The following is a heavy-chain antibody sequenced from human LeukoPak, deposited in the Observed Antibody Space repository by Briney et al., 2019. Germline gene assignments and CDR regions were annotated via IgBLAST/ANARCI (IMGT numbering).Heavy chain of an antibody. CDR1: GFTVISNY. D-gene: IGHD5-12*01. Sequence: PGGSLRLSCAASGFTVISNYMTWLRQAPGKGLEWVSVISSGGNTYYADSVKGRLTISRDNSKNTVYLQMSGLRAEDTAVYYCAREVRGYYFDYWGQGTLVTASS. CDR2: ISSGGNT. CDR3: AREVRGYYFDY. J-gene: IGHJ4*02. V-gene: IGHV3-53*01.